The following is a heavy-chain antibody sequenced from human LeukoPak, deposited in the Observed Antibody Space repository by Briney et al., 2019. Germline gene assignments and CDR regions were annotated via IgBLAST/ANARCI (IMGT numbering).Heavy chain of an antibody. D-gene: IGHD6-19*01. V-gene: IGHV3-23*01. CDR3: ATVAASSSGWPDS. CDR2: ISGSGGST. Sequence: PGGSLRLSCAASGFTFSSYAMSWVRQAPGKGLEWVSAISGSGGSTYYADSVKGRFTISRDNSKNTLYLQINSLRPGDTAVYYLATVAASSSGWPDSWGQGTLVTVSS. CDR1: GFTFSSYA. J-gene: IGHJ4*02.